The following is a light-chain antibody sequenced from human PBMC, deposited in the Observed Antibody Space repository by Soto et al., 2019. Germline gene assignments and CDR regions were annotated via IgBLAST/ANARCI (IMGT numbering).Light chain of an antibody. CDR2: DAS. CDR3: RQLNSYLLT. V-gene: IGKV1-9*01. J-gene: IGKJ4*01. CDR1: QGISSY. Sequence: DIQLTQSPSFLSASVGDRVTITCRASQGISSYLAWYQQKPGKAPKLLIYDASTLQSGVPSRFSGSGSGTEFTLTISCLQPDDFATYYCRQLNSYLLTFGGGTKVEIK.